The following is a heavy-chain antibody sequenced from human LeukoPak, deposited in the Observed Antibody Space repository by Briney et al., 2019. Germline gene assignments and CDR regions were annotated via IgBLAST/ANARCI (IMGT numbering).Heavy chain of an antibody. V-gene: IGHV3-74*01. J-gene: IGHJ4*02. CDR3: ARANHDFWSGYYS. CDR2: INTDGSST. D-gene: IGHD3-3*01. Sequence: GGSLRLSCAASGFTFSSYRMHWVRQAPGKGLVWVSRINTDGSSTSYADSVKGRFTISRDNAKNTLYLQMNSLRAEDTAVYYCARANHDFWSGYYSWGQGTLVTVSS. CDR1: GFTFSSYR.